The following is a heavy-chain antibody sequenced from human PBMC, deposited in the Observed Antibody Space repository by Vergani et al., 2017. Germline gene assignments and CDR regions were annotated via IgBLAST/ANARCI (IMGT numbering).Heavy chain of an antibody. J-gene: IGHJ4*02. Sequence: QVQLVQSGAEVKKPGSTVKVSCKASGGTFSSYAISWVRQAHGQGLEWMGIINPSGGSTSYAQKFQGRVTMTRDTSTSTVYMELSSLRSEDTAVYYCATAGAAYCRGASCYDFFEYWGQGTLFTVAS. CDR3: ATAGAAYCRGASCYDFFEY. V-gene: IGHV1-46*01. D-gene: IGHD2-15*01. CDR2: INPSGGST. CDR1: GGTFSSYA.